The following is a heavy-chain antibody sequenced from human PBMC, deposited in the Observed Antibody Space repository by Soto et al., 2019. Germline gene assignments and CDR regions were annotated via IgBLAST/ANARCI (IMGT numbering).Heavy chain of an antibody. V-gene: IGHV3-48*01. CDR2: IPTTSTPI. CDR1: GFTFSTYN. J-gene: IGHJ2*01. CDR3: ASYYDSSGPDL. Sequence: EFQLVESGGGLVQPGGSLRLSCAASGFTFSTYNMVWVRQAPGKGLEWLSYIPTTSTPIYYADSVKGRFTISRDNAKNSLYLQMNGRRAEDTAVYYCASYYDSSGPDLWGRGTRVTVSS. D-gene: IGHD3-22*01.